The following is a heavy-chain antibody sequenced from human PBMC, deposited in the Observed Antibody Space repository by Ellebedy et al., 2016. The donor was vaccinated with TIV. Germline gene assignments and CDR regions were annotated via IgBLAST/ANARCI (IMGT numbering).Heavy chain of an antibody. CDR2: FDPEDGET. CDR3: AARPLYYYDSSGYYLFGY. V-gene: IGHV1-24*01. Sequence: ASVKVSXKVSRYTLTELSMHWVRQAPGKGLEWMGGFDPEDGETIYAQKFQGRVTMTEDTSTDTAYMELSSLRSEDTAVYYCAARPLYYYDSSGYYLFGYWGQGTLVTVSS. J-gene: IGHJ4*02. D-gene: IGHD3-22*01. CDR1: RYTLTELS.